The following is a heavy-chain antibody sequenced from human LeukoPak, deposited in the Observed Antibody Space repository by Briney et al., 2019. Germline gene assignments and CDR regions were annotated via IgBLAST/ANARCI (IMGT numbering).Heavy chain of an antibody. J-gene: IGHJ6*02. CDR1: GYTFTGYY. Sequence: GASVKVSCKASGYTFTGYYMHWVRQAPGQGLEWMGWINPNSGGTNYARKFQGWVTMTRDTSISTAYMELSRLRSDDTAVYYCARDPGTYYYGMDVWGQGTTVTVSS. V-gene: IGHV1-2*04. CDR2: INPNSGGT. CDR3: ARDPGTYYYGMDV. D-gene: IGHD1-26*01.